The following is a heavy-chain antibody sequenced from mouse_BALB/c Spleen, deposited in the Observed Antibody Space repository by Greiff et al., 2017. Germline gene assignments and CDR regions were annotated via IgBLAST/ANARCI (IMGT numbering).Heavy chain of an antibody. CDR2: INPGSGGT. J-gene: IGHJ2*01. D-gene: IGHD2-3*01. V-gene: IGHV1-54*01. CDR3: VRGGWLLPYFDY. Sequence: QVQLKQSGAELVRPGTSVKVSCKASGYAFTNYLIEWVKQRPGQGLEWIGVINPGSGGTNYNEKFKGKATLTADKSSSTAYMQLSSLTSEDSAVYFCVRGGWLLPYFDYWGQGTTLTVSS. CDR1: GYAFTNYL.